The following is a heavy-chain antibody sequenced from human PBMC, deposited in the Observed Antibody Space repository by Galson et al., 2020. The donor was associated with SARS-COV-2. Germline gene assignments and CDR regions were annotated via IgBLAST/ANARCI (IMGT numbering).Heavy chain of an antibody. J-gene: IGHJ4*02. V-gene: IGHV5-51*01. CDR1: GYSFTDYW. Sequence: LKASVTVSCQVSGYSFTDYWIVLVRHMPATGLEGVGIIWPGDSDTKYSPSFHRQATISVDKSINTAYLQWSSLKASETAMYFCARHLRHSIGPYVDYWGQGTLVTVSS. CDR2: IWPGDSDT. D-gene: IGHD3-16*01. CDR3: ARHLRHSIGPYVDY.